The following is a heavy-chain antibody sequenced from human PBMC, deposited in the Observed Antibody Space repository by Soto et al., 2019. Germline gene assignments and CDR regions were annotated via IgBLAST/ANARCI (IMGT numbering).Heavy chain of an antibody. V-gene: IGHV1-2*04. CDR1: GYTFTGYY. CDR2: INPNSGGT. CDR3: ASKGRGADGGDAFDI. D-gene: IGHD1-26*01. J-gene: IGHJ3*02. Sequence: QVQLVQSGAEVKKPGASVKVSCKASGYTFTGYYMHWVRQAPGQGLEWMGWINPNSGGTNYAQKFQGWVTIXXDXSXITAYMELSRLRSADTAVYYCASKGRGADGGDAFDIWGQGTMVTVSS.